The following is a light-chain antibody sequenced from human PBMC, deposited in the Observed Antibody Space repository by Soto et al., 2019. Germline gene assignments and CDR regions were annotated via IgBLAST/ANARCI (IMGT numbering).Light chain of an antibody. V-gene: IGLV2-8*01. J-gene: IGLJ1*01. CDR2: EVT. CDR3: SSYDGSTPHV. CDR1: SSDVGLYNY. Sequence: QSVLTQPPSAAGSPGQSVTISCTGTSSDVGLYNYVSWYQQHPGKAPKLMIYEVTKRPSGVPDRFSGSKSGNTASLTVSGLQADYEADYYSSSYDGSTPHVFGPGTEVTVL.